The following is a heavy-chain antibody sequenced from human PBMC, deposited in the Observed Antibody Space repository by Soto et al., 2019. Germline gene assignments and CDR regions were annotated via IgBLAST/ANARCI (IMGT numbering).Heavy chain of an antibody. CDR3: ANLIEGSNTADY. Sequence: QVQLVESGGGVVQPGRSLRLSCAASGFTFSIYAMHWVRQAPGKGLEWVAVISFDGSNKYYADSVKGRFTISRDNSQNTLYLQMNSLRAEDTAVYYCANLIEGSNTADYWGQGTLVTVSS. V-gene: IGHV3-30*18. CDR2: ISFDGSNK. J-gene: IGHJ4*02. CDR1: GFTFSIYA. D-gene: IGHD1-26*01.